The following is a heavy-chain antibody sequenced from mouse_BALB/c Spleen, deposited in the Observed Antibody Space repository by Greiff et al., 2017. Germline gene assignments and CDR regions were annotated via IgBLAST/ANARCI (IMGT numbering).Heavy chain of an antibody. D-gene: IGHD2-1*01. CDR1: GYTFTSYW. CDR2: IYPGDGDT. Sequence: QVQLQQSGAELARPGASVKLSCKASGYTFTSYWMQWVKQRPGQGLEWIGAIYPGDGDTRYTQKFKGKATLTADKSSSTAYMQLSSLASEDSAVYYCARKGYGNYDYDMDYGGQGPTVTVSS. J-gene: IGHJ4*01. CDR3: ARKGYGNYDYDMDY. V-gene: IGHV1-87*01.